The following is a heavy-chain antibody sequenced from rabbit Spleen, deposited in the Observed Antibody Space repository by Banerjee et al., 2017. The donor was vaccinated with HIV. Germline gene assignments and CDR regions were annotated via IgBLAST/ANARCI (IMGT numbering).Heavy chain of an antibody. CDR2: ITIGSSGFT. Sequence: QSLEESGGDLVKPGASLTLTCTASGVSFSSSSYMCWVRQAPGKGLEWIACITIGSSGFTYFATWAKGRFTCSKTSSTTVTLQMTRLTAADTATYFCARDTSSSFSSYGMDLRGQGTLVTVS. CDR3: ARDTSSSFSSYGMDL. CDR1: GVSFSSSSY. D-gene: IGHD1-1*01. J-gene: IGHJ6*01. V-gene: IGHV1S40*01.